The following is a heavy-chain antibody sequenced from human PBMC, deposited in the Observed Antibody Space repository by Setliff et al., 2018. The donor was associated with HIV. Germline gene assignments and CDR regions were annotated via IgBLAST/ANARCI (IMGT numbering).Heavy chain of an antibody. CDR1: GGSFSGFY. V-gene: IGHV4-34*01. D-gene: IGHD3-10*01. CDR3: AREYSGSGINFNPLT. J-gene: IGHJ5*02. CDR2: INYSGNT. Sequence: SETLSLTCAVYGGSFSGFYWTFIRQPPGKGLEWIGEINYSGNTNYNPSLKTRVTISVDKSKNQFFLNLKSVTAADTAVYFCAREYSGSGINFNPLTWGQGTLVTVSS.